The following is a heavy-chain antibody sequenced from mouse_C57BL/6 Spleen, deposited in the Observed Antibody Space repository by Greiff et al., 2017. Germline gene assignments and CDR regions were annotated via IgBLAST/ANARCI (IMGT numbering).Heavy chain of an antibody. J-gene: IGHJ2*01. CDR1: GYTFTDYE. Sequence: VQLQQSGAELVRPGASVTLSCKASGYTFTDYEMHWVKQTPVHGLEWIGAIDPETGGTAYNQKFKGKAILTADKSSSTAYLELRTLTSEDSAGYYCTSAVVDYWGQGTTLTVSS. CDR3: TSAVVDY. V-gene: IGHV1-15*01. CDR2: IDPETGGT.